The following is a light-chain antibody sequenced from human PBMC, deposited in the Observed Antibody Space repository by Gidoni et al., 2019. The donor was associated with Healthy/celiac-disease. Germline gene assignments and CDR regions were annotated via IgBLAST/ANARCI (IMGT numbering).Light chain of an antibody. Sequence: QYVLTQPPSASGTPGQRVTISCSVSSSNIGSNTVNCYQQLPGTAPKLLIYSNNQRPSGVPSRFSGSKSGTSASLAISGLQSEDEADYYCAAWDDSLNGYVFGTGTKVTVL. V-gene: IGLV1-44*01. CDR2: SNN. J-gene: IGLJ1*01. CDR3: AAWDDSLNGYV. CDR1: SSNIGSNT.